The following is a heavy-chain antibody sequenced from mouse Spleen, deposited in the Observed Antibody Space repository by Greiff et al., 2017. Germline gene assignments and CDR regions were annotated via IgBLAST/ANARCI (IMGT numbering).Heavy chain of an antibody. D-gene: IGHD4-1*01. J-gene: IGHJ3*01. CDR2: SRNKANDYTT. V-gene: IGHV7-1*01. CDR1: GFTFSDFY. CDR3: ARDGDNWGDSGFAY. Sequence: EVKLVESGGGLVQSGRSLRLSCATSGFTFSDFYMEWVRQAPGKGLEWIAASRNKANDYTTEYSASVKGRFIVSRDTSQSILYLQMNALRAEDTAIYYCARDGDNWGDSGFAYWGQGTLVTVSA.